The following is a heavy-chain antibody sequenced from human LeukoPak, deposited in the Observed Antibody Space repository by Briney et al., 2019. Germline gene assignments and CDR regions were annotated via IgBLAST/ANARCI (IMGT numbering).Heavy chain of an antibody. Sequence: KASETLPLTCTVSGGSISSYYWSWVRQPAGKGLEWIGRIYASGNTNYNPSLKSRVAMSVDTSKNQFSLKLRSVTAADTAVYYCASYGGNSGNAFDIWGQGTMVTVSS. V-gene: IGHV4-4*07. D-gene: IGHD4-23*01. CDR1: GGSISSYY. CDR2: IYASGNT. J-gene: IGHJ3*02. CDR3: ASYGGNSGNAFDI.